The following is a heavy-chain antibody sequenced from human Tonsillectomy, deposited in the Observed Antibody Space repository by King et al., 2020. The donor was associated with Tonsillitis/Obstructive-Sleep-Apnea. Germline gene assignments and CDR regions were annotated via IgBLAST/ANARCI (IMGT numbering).Heavy chain of an antibody. J-gene: IGHJ4*02. D-gene: IGHD4-11*01. CDR3: AGGPAPYSNYRLGY. Sequence: QMQLQESGPGLVKPSETLSLTCTVSGGSISSYYWSWIRQPPGKGLEWIGFMLYNGHTNYNPSLKSRVTISVDTSKNQFSLKLTSMTAADTALYYCAGGPAPYSNYRLGYWGQGTLVTVSS. V-gene: IGHV4-59*08. CDR1: GGSISSYY. CDR2: MLYNGHT.